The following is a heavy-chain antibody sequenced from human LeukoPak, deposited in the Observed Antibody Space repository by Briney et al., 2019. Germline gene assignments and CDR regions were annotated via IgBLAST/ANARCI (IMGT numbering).Heavy chain of an antibody. D-gene: IGHD6-25*01. J-gene: IGHJ4*02. Sequence: GGSLRLSCAASGFTFNSYEMNWVRQAPGKGLEWGAFISGRGISIYYADSVKGRFTISRENAKHSVYLQMNSLPDEDTAVYYCARGGGSGRYGLPFDHWGQGTLVTVSS. CDR2: ISGRGISI. CDR3: ARGGGSGRYGLPFDH. V-gene: IGHV3-48*03. CDR1: GFTFNSYE.